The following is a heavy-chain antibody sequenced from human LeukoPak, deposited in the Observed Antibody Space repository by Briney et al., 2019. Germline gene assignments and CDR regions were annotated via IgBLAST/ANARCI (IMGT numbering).Heavy chain of an antibody. V-gene: IGHV3-11*05. D-gene: IGHD2-15*01. Sequence: PGGSLRLSCAASGFTFSDYYMSWIRQAPGKGLEWVSYISSSSYTNYADSVKGRFTISRDNAKNSLYLQMNSLRAEDTAVYYCARDSVMVVAATYDYWGQGTLVTVSS. J-gene: IGHJ4*02. CDR2: ISSSSYT. CDR1: GFTFSDYY. CDR3: ARDSVMVVAATYDY.